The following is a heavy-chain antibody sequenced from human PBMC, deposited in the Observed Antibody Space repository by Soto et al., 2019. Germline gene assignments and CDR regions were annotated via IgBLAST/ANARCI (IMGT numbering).Heavy chain of an antibody. Sequence: QVQLVQSGAEVKKPGASVKVSCKASGYTFTSYGISWVRQAPGQGLEWMGWISAYNGNTNYAQKLQGRVTMTTDTSTSTAYMELMSLRSDDTAVYYCASTQVMVRGVIPQYDYGMDVWGQGTTVTVSS. CDR1: GYTFTSYG. D-gene: IGHD3-10*01. V-gene: IGHV1-18*01. CDR3: ASTQVMVRGVIPQYDYGMDV. J-gene: IGHJ6*02. CDR2: ISAYNGNT.